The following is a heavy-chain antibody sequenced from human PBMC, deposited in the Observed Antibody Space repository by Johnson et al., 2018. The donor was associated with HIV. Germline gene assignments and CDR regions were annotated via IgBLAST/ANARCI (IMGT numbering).Heavy chain of an antibody. CDR2: ISYDGSNQ. CDR1: GFTFSSYA. J-gene: IGHJ3*02. V-gene: IGHV3-30*04. CDR3: ARDVIAAAGTGAFDI. D-gene: IGHD6-13*01. Sequence: QVQLVESGGGVVQPGRSLRLSCAASGFTFSSYAMHWVRQAPGKGLEWMAVISYDGSNQYSADSVKGRFTISRDNAKNSLYLQMNSLRAEDTALYYCARDVIAAAGTGAFDIWGQGTMVTVSS.